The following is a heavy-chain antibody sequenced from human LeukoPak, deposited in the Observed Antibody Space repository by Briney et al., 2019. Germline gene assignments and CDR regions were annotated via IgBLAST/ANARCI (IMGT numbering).Heavy chain of an antibody. Sequence: GGSLRLSCAASGFTVSSNYMSWVRQAPGKGLEWVSVIYSGGSTYYADSVKGRFTISRDNSKNTLYPQMNSLRAEDTAVYYCARDSRRILPSDWGQGTLVTVSS. CDR3: ARDSRRILPSD. CDR2: IYSGGST. J-gene: IGHJ4*02. D-gene: IGHD2-15*01. CDR1: GFTVSSNY. V-gene: IGHV3-66*01.